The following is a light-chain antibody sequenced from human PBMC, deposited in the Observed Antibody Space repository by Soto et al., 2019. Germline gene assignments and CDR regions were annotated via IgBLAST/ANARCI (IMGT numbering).Light chain of an antibody. V-gene: IGKV3-11*01. CDR1: QSVGSN. Sequence: EIVLTQSPATLSLSPGERATLSCRASQSVGSNLAWYQQKPGQAPRLLIYDASNRATGVPARFSGSGSGTYFTLSISSLEPEDFAVYYCQQRNNWPPATFGGGTKVEIK. J-gene: IGKJ4*01. CDR2: DAS. CDR3: QQRNNWPPAT.